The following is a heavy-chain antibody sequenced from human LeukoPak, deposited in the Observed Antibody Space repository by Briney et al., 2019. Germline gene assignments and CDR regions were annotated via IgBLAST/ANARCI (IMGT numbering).Heavy chain of an antibody. CDR1: GFMFSSHS. Sequence: GGSLRLSCAASGFMFSSHSMNWVRKAPGKGLEWVSYIGTSSNFKYYADSVRGRLTISRDNAKNSLYLQMNSLRAEDTAVYYCARDRGYYGSGRCDAFDIWGQGTMVTVSS. V-gene: IGHV3-21*01. CDR3: ARDRGYYGSGRCDAFDI. CDR2: IGTSSNFK. J-gene: IGHJ3*02. D-gene: IGHD3-10*01.